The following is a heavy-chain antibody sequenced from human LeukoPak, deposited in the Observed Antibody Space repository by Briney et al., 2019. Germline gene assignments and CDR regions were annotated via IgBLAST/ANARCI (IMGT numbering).Heavy chain of an antibody. CDR2: IYYSGST. V-gene: IGHV4-34*09. J-gene: IGHJ4*02. CDR3: ASKYSSSWYYFDY. CDR1: GGSFSGYY. Sequence: PSETLSLTCAVYGGSFSGYYWSWIRQPPGKGLEWSGYIYYSGSTYYNPSLKSRVTISVDTSKNQFSLKLSSVTAADTAVYYCASKYSSSWYYFDYWGQGTLVTVSS. D-gene: IGHD6-13*01.